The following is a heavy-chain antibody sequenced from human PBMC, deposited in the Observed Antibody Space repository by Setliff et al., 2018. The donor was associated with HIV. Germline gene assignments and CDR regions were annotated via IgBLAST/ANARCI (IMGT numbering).Heavy chain of an antibody. CDR3: ARRDPAALSPFDC. CDR2: INPNSGVA. Sequence: ASVKVSCKASGYTFSDYFIHWVRQAPGQALEWMGRINPNSGVATYAQNFQGRVTLTIDTSISTAYMELSRLRSDDTAVYYCARRDPAALSPFDCWGQGTLVTVSS. V-gene: IGHV1-2*06. D-gene: IGHD2-15*01. J-gene: IGHJ4*02. CDR1: GYTFSDYF.